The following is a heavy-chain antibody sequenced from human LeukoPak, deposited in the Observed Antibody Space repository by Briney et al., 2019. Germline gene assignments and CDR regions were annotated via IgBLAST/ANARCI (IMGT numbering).Heavy chain of an antibody. D-gene: IGHD2-15*01. CDR2: MNPNSGNT. Sequence: ASVKVSCKASGGTFSSYAISWVRQAPGQGLEWMGWMNPNSGNTGYAQKFQGRVTMTRNTSISTAYMELSSLRSEDTAVYYCARRCSGGSCFYYYYYGMDVWGQGTTVTVSS. V-gene: IGHV1-8*02. CDR1: GGTFSSYA. CDR3: ARRCSGGSCFYYYYYGMDV. J-gene: IGHJ6*02.